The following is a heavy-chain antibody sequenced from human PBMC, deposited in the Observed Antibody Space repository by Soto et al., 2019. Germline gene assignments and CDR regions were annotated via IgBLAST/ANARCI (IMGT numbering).Heavy chain of an antibody. V-gene: IGHV1-69*01. CDR1: GGTFSSRA. CDR3: ANSRGGTFLGYHGMDI. Sequence: QVQLVQSGPEVKKTGTSVKVSCKASGGTFSSRAISWVRQAPGQGLEWMGWIIPVFGRVNYAEKFQDRVTITADESTGTVYMEVSSLRSEDTALYYCANSRGGTFLGYHGMDIWGQGTTVSVS. J-gene: IGHJ6*02. D-gene: IGHD3-16*01. CDR2: IIPVFGRV.